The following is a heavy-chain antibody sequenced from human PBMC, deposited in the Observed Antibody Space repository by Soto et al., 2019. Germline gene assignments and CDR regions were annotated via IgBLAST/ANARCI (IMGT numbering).Heavy chain of an antibody. CDR3: ARDYDFWKPVNYYYGMDV. V-gene: IGHV3-30-3*01. D-gene: IGHD3-3*01. J-gene: IGHJ6*02. Sequence: PGGSLRLSCAASGFTFSSYAMHWVRQAPGKGLEWVAVISYDGSNKYYADSVKGRFTISRDNSKNTLYLQMNSLRAEDTAVYYCARDYDFWKPVNYYYGMDVWGQGTTVTVSS. CDR1: GFTFSSYA. CDR2: ISYDGSNK.